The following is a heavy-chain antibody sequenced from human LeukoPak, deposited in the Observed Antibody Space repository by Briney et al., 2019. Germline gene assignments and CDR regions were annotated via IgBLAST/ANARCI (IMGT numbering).Heavy chain of an antibody. Sequence: ASVKVSCKASGYTFTSYGISWVRQAPGQGLEWMGWISAYNGNTNYAQKLQGRVTMTTDTSTSTAYMELRSLRSDDTAVYYCARSQLGSGWYIFDYWGQGTLVTVSS. CDR2: ISAYNGNT. V-gene: IGHV1-18*01. D-gene: IGHD6-19*01. J-gene: IGHJ4*02. CDR1: GYTFTSYG. CDR3: ARSQLGSGWYIFDY.